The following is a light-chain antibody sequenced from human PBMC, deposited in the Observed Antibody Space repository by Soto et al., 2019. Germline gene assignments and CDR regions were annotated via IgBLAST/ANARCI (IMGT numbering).Light chain of an antibody. CDR2: DVS. CDR1: SSDVGTYKY. CDR3: NSYTTCRTLV. J-gene: IGLJ1*01. V-gene: IGLV2-14*03. Sequence: QSALTQPASVSGSPGQSITISCTGTSSDVGTYKYVSWYQQHPGKAPKLMIYDVSNRPSGVSNRFSGSKSGITASLTISGLQAEDEADYYCNSYTTCRTLVFCTGTKVTVL.